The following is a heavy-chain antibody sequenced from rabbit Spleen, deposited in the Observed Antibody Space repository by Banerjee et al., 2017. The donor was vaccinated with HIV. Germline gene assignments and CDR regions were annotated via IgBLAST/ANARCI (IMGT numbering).Heavy chain of an antibody. V-gene: IGHV1S7*01. CDR1: GFTLSSYY. CDR3: ARDGAGGSYFAL. J-gene: IGHJ6*01. D-gene: IGHD8-1*01. CDR2: IDPVFGIT. Sequence: HLKESGGGLVQPGGSLKLSCKASGFTLSSYYMNWVRQAPGKGLKWIGYIDPVFGITYYASWVNGRFSISRENAQNTVFLQMTSLTAADTAPYFCARDGAGGSYFALWGPGTLVPVS.